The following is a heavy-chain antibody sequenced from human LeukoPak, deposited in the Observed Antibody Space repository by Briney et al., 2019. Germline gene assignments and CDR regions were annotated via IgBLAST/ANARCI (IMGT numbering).Heavy chain of an antibody. CDR1: SYSISSGYY. J-gene: IGHJ3*02. V-gene: IGHV4-38-2*01. Sequence: SETLSLTCAVSSYSISSGYYWGWIRQPPGKGLEWIGSFYHSGSTYYNPSLKSRVTISVDTSKNQFYLELSSVTAADTAVYYCARREAVAGIGAFDIWGQGTMVTVSS. D-gene: IGHD6-19*01. CDR3: ARREAVAGIGAFDI. CDR2: FYHSGST.